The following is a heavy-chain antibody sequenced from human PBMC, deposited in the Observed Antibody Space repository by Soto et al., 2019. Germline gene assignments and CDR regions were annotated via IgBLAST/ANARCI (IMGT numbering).Heavy chain of an antibody. CDR1: GLTFSNAW. CDR3: TTSRLMVYYYYYGMDV. J-gene: IGHJ6*02. Sequence: GGSLRLSCAASGLTFSNAWMNWVRQAPGKGLEWVGRIKSKTDGGTTDYAAPVKGRFTISRDDSKNTLYLQMNSLKTEDTAVYYCTTSRLMVYYYYYGMDVWGQGTTVTVSS. D-gene: IGHD2-8*01. V-gene: IGHV3-15*07. CDR2: IKSKTDGGTT.